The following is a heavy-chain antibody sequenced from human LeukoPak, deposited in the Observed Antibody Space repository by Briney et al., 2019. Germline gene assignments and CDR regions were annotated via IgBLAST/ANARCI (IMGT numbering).Heavy chain of an antibody. CDR1: VFTVSSNY. J-gene: IGHJ4*02. Sequence: PGGSLRLSCAASVFTVSSNYMSWVRQAPGKGLEWVSVIYSGGSTYYADSVKGRFTISRDNSKNTLYLQMNSLRAEDTAVYYCARAAYYYDSSGYYYIDYWGQGTLVTVSS. CDR3: ARAAYYYDSSGYYYIDY. CDR2: IYSGGST. D-gene: IGHD3-22*01. V-gene: IGHV3-66*01.